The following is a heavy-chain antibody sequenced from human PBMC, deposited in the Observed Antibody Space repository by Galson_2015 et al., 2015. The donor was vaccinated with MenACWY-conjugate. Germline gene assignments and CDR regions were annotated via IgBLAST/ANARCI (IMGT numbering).Heavy chain of an antibody. Sequence: SLRLSCAASGFTFRSYWMHWVRQAPGKGLVWVSRINGDGSSTSYADSVKGRFIISRDNAKNTLYLQINSLRTEDTAVYYCALVGVAGRTFGGQGTLVPVSS. V-gene: IGHV3-74*01. J-gene: IGHJ4*02. CDR1: GFTFRSYW. CDR3: ALVGVAGRTF. CDR2: INGDGSST. D-gene: IGHD3-3*01.